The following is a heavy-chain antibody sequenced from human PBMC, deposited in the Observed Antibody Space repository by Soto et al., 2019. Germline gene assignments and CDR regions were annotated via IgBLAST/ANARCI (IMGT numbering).Heavy chain of an antibody. CDR2: IRSKANSYAT. CDR3: TRRPYCSSTSCYGVDAFDL. V-gene: IGHV3-73*01. Sequence: GGSLRLSCAASGFTFSGSAIHWVRQASGKGLEWVGRIRSKANSYATEYAASVKGRFSISRDESKNTAYLQMNSLKIEDTAVYYCTRRPYCSSTSCYGVDAFDLWGQGTMVTVSS. J-gene: IGHJ3*01. CDR1: GFTFSGSA. D-gene: IGHD2-2*01.